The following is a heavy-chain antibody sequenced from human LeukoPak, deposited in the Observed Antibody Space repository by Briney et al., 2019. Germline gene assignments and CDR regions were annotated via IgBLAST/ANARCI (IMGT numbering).Heavy chain of an antibody. CDR2: IIPIFGTA. Sequence: SVKVSCKASGGTFSSYAISWVRQAPGQGLEWMGGIIPIFGTANYAQKFQGRVTITADESTSTAYMELSSLRSEDTAVYYCARNGPMVRGVIGWFDPWGQGTLVTVSS. D-gene: IGHD3-10*01. CDR1: GGTFSSYA. CDR3: ARNGPMVRGVIGWFDP. V-gene: IGHV1-69*13. J-gene: IGHJ5*02.